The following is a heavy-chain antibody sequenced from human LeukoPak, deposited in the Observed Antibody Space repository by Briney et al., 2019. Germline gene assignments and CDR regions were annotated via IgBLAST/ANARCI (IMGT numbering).Heavy chain of an antibody. CDR1: GGSIISGNFY. CDR3: AGPYDSSGYYYNDAFDI. J-gene: IGHJ3*02. CDR2: ISTSGST. Sequence: SSQTLSLICTVSGGSIISGNFYWSWIRQPAGKGLEWIGRISTSGSTNYNSSLKSRVTISVDTSKNQFSLKLSSVTAADTAVYYCAGPYDSSGYYYNDAFDIWGQGTMVTVSS. D-gene: IGHD3-22*01. V-gene: IGHV4-61*02.